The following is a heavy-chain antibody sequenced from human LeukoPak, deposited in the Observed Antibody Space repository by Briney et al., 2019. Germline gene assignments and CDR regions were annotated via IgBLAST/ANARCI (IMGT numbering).Heavy chain of an antibody. CDR2: ISTYNYNT. Sequence: ASVKVSCKTSGYTFTSYGVSWVRQAPGQRLEWMGRISTYNYNTNYAQKFRGRVTLTKDTSTSTVYMELRSLRFDDTAIYYCARQVDTSMALPDYWGQGTLVTVSS. J-gene: IGHJ4*02. CDR1: GYTFTSYG. D-gene: IGHD5-18*01. CDR3: ARQVDTSMALPDY. V-gene: IGHV1-18*01.